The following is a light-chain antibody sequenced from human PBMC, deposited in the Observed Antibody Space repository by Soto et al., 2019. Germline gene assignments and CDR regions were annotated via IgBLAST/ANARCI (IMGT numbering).Light chain of an antibody. CDR3: QQYNSWPRT. J-gene: IGKJ1*01. CDR1: QSVRNN. V-gene: IGKV3-15*01. CDR2: AAS. Sequence: EIVMTQSPATLSVSPGERATLSCRASQSVRNNLAWYQQKPGLAPRLLISAASTRATGIPARFSGNGSETEFTLTISSLHSEDFAVYFCQQYNSWPRTFGQGTNVEI.